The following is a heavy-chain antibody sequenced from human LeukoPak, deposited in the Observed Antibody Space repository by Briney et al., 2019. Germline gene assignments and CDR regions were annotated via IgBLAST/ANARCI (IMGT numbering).Heavy chain of an antibody. D-gene: IGHD1-26*01. V-gene: IGHV4-59*11. CDR2: MYYSGST. J-gene: IGHJ5*02. Sequence: SETLSLTCTVSGDSINSHHWNWIRQPPGKGLEWIGYMYYSGSTMYNRSLKSRVAISIDTSENQFSLKLSSVTAADTAVYYCARDTYDYYFDPWGQGILVTVSS. CDR1: GDSINSHH. CDR3: ARDTYDYYFDP.